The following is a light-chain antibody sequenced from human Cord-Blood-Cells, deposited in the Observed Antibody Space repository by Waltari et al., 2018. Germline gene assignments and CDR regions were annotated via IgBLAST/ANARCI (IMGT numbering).Light chain of an antibody. CDR1: QSVFYSSNNKSH. CDR3: QQYYSTPYT. J-gene: IGKJ2*01. Sequence: DIVMTQPPDSLAVSLGERATITCQSSQSVFYSSNNKSHLAWYQRKPGQPPKLLIFWASTRESGVPDLVSGSVSGADFTLTYCSLRADDVAVYYCQQYYSTPYTFDQGTKLEIK. V-gene: IGKV4-1*01. CDR2: WAS.